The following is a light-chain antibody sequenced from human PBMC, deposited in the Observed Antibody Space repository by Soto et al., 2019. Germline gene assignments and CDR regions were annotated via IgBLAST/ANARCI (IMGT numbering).Light chain of an antibody. Sequence: DIVLTQSPLSLPVTPGEPASISCRSSQSLLHNNGYNYLNWYLQKPGQSPQLLIYLGSNRASGVPDRFTGSGSGTDFTLKISRVEAEDVGVYYCMQALQIPITFGGGTKVDSK. CDR1: QSLLHNNGYNY. CDR2: LGS. V-gene: IGKV2-28*01. J-gene: IGKJ4*01. CDR3: MQALQIPIT.